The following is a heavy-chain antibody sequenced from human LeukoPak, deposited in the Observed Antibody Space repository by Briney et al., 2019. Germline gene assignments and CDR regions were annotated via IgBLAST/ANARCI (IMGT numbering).Heavy chain of an antibody. CDR3: AKQLGYCSVGSCYFPY. CDR2: ISNNGGYT. J-gene: IGHJ4*02. Sequence: GGSLRLSCAASGFTFSSSAMSWVRQAPGKGLEWVSAISNNGGYTYYADSVQGRFTISRDNSKSTLCLQMNSLRAEDTAVYYCAKQLGYCSVGSCYFPYWGQGTLVTVSS. CDR1: GFTFSSSA. D-gene: IGHD2-15*01. V-gene: IGHV3-23*01.